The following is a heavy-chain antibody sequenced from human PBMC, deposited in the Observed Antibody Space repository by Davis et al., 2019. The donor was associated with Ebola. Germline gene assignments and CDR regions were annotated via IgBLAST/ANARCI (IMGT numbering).Heavy chain of an antibody. Sequence: GESLKISCAASGFTFYRYEMNCVRQAPGKGLEWVSYISVSATSTFYADSVKGRFTISRDNARDSLYLQMDSLRVEDTAIYYCARERAIVYFEYWGQGTLVTVSS. V-gene: IGHV3-48*03. J-gene: IGHJ4*02. CDR2: ISVSATST. CDR3: ARERAIVYFEY. D-gene: IGHD1-26*01. CDR1: GFTFYRYE.